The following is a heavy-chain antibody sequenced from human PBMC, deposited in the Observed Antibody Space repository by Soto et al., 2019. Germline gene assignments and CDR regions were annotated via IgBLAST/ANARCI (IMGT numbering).Heavy chain of an antibody. Sequence: PGESLKISCKGSGYSFTSYWIGWVRQMPGKGLEWMGIIYPGDSDTRYSPSFQGQVTISADKSISTAYLQWSSLKASDTAMYYCARRYYYGSGSFDYFDYWGQGTLVTVSS. J-gene: IGHJ4*02. V-gene: IGHV5-51*01. D-gene: IGHD3-10*01. CDR1: GYSFTSYW. CDR2: IYPGDSDT. CDR3: ARRYYYGSGSFDYFDY.